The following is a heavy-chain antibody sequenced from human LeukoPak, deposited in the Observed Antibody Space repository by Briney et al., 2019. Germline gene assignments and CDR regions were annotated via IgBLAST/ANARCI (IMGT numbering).Heavy chain of an antibody. CDR3: ARGGGDYNPFDY. CDR1: GFTFSSSE. CDR2: IYSGGST. Sequence: PGGSLRLSCAASGFTFSSSEMNWVRQAPGKGLEWVSVIYSGGSTYYADSVKGRFTISRHNSMNTLYLQMNSLRGEDTAVYYCARGGGDYNPFDYWGQGTLVTVSS. V-gene: IGHV3-53*04. J-gene: IGHJ4*02. D-gene: IGHD4-17*01.